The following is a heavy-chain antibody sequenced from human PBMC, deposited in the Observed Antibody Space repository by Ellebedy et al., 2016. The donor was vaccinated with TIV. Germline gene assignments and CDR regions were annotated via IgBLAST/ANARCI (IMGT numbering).Heavy chain of an antibody. CDR2: IYHSGST. CDR1: GGSISSGGYS. CDR3: ARDGVHYYGSGSYYSSRGMDV. D-gene: IGHD3-10*01. Sequence: SETLSLICAVSGGSISSGGYSWSWIRQPPGKGLEWIGYIYHSGSTYYNPSLKSRVTISVDRSKNQFSLKLSSVTAADTAVYYCARDGVHYYGSGSYYSSRGMDVWGQGTTVTVSS. J-gene: IGHJ6*02. V-gene: IGHV4-30-2*01.